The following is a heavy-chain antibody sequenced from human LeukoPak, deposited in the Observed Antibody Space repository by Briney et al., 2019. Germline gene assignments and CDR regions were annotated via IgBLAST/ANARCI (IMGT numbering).Heavy chain of an antibody. Sequence: SETLSLTCTVSGGPIDRHYWSWIRQPPGKGLEWIGYVFYPGSTNYNPSLKGRVTMSLDTSRDQFSLRLTSVTAADTAIYYCASRPAGSTWYGVFDYWSQGTLVTVSS. CDR2: VFYPGST. J-gene: IGHJ4*02. CDR1: GGPIDRHY. CDR3: ASRPAGSTWYGVFDY. D-gene: IGHD6-13*01. V-gene: IGHV4-59*11.